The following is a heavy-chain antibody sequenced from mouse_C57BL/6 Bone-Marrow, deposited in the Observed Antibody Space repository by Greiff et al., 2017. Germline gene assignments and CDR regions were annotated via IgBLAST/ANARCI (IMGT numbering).Heavy chain of an antibody. CDR2: FYPGSGSI. V-gene: IGHV1-62-2*01. Sequence: QVQLQSGAELVKPGASAKLSCKASGYIFTEYTIHWVKQRSGQGLEWIGWFYPGSGSIKYNERFKDKATLTADKSSNTVYMELSRLTSEDSAVYFCARHERYYDYEGYFDYWGQGTTLTVSS. CDR1: GYIFTEYT. D-gene: IGHD2-4*01. CDR3: ARHERYYDYEGYFDY. J-gene: IGHJ2*01.